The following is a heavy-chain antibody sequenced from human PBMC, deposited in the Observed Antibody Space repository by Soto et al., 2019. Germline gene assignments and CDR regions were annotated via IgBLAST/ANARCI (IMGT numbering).Heavy chain of an antibody. V-gene: IGHV1-69*01. CDR1: GGTFSSYA. Sequence: QVQLVQSGAEVKKPGSSVKVSCKASGGTFSSYAISWVRQAPGQGLEWMGGIIPIFGSANYAQKFQGRVTITADESTSPAYIDLRSLRSEDTAVYYCARDLKRYYDSSGYGYYYYGMDVWDQGTTVTVSS. D-gene: IGHD3-22*01. J-gene: IGHJ6*02. CDR2: IIPIFGSA. CDR3: ARDLKRYYDSSGYGYYYYGMDV.